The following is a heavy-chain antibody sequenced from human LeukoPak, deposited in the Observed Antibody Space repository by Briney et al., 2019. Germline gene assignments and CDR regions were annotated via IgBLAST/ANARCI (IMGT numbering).Heavy chain of an antibody. CDR3: AMAYCSSTSCRAFDP. D-gene: IGHD2-2*01. J-gene: IGHJ5*02. CDR2: ISAYNGNT. Sequence: ASVKVSCKASGYTFTSYGISWVRQAPGQGLEWMGWISAYNGNTNYAQKLQGRVTMTTDTSTSTAYMELRSLRSDDTAMYYCAMAYCSSTSCRAFDPWGQGTLVTVSS. CDR1: GYTFTSYG. V-gene: IGHV1-18*01.